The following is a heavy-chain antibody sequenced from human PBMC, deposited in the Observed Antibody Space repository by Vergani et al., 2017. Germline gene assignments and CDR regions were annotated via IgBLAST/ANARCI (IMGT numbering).Heavy chain of an antibody. CDR3: ARGRSSGWYFYYFDY. CDR2: INHSGST. J-gene: IGHJ4*02. Sequence: QVQLQQWGAGLLKPSETLSLTCAVYGGSFSGYYWSWIRQPPGKGLEWIGEINHSGSTNYNPSLKSRVTISVDTSKNQFSLKLSSVTAADTAVYYCARGRSSGWYFYYFDYWGQGTLVTVSS. CDR1: GGSFSGYY. D-gene: IGHD6-19*01. V-gene: IGHV4-34*01.